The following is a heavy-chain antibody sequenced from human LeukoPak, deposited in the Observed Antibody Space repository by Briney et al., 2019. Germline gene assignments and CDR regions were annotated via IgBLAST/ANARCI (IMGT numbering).Heavy chain of an antibody. CDR1: GFTFSDYY. J-gene: IGHJ4*02. V-gene: IGHV3-11*06. D-gene: IGHD1-1*01. Sequence: GGSLRLSCAAFGFTFSDYYMSWIRQDPGKGLEWVSYISKSGSDTNFADSVKGRFTISRDNAKNSLYLQMNSLRGEDTAVYYCARVGATGTADYWGQGILVTVS. CDR3: ARVGATGTADY. CDR2: ISKSGSDT.